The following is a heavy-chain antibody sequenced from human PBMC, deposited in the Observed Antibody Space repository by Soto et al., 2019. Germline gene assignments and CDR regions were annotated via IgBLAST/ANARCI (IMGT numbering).Heavy chain of an antibody. Sequence: EAELVESGGGLVQPGGSLTLSCAASGFIFSDYEVDWVRQAPGRGPAWISYISDGGTTIYYAASVKGRFTISRDDAKKSLYLHMNNLRVDDTAIYFCVKEYCTGGTCFDAFDLWGQGTVVTVSS. J-gene: IGHJ3*01. CDR2: ISDGGTTI. V-gene: IGHV3-48*03. CDR3: VKEYCTGGTCFDAFDL. D-gene: IGHD2-8*02. CDR1: GFIFSDYE.